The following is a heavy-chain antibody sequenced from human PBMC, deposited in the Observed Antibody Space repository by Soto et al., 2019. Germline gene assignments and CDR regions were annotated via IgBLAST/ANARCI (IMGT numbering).Heavy chain of an antibody. Sequence: PGGSLRLSCTAPGFTFSSYGMHWVRQAPGKGLEWVAVIWYDGSNKYYADSVKGRFTISRDNSKNTLYLQMNSLRAEDTAVYYCARDLFLSSGSYAEYFQHWGQGTLVTVSS. CDR3: ARDLFLSSGSYAEYFQH. V-gene: IGHV3-33*01. CDR1: GFTFSSYG. J-gene: IGHJ1*01. D-gene: IGHD6-19*01. CDR2: IWYDGSNK.